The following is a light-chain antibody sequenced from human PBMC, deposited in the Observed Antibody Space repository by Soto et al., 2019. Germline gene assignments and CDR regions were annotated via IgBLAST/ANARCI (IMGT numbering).Light chain of an antibody. Sequence: EIVMTQSPATLSVSPGERATLSCRASQSVSSNLAWYQQKPGQAPRLLIYHASTRATGIPARFSGSGSGTEFTLTFSSLQSEDFAVYYCQQYNKWPLTFGGGTKEEIK. CDR3: QQYNKWPLT. V-gene: IGKV3-15*01. J-gene: IGKJ4*01. CDR1: QSVSSN. CDR2: HAS.